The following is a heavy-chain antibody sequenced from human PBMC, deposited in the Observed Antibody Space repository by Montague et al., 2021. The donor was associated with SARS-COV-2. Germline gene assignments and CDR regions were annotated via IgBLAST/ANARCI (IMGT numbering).Heavy chain of an antibody. J-gene: IGHJ6*02. V-gene: IGHV4-39*01. Sequence: SETLSLTCAVSGGSISSSSYYWGWIRQPPGKGLEWIGSIHYSGSTYYNPSLKSRVSISVDTSKNQFSLKLSSVTAADTAVYYCARLWVTVYYYYGMDVWGQGTLVTVSS. D-gene: IGHD2-21*01. CDR3: ARLWVTVYYYYGMDV. CDR2: IHYSGST. CDR1: GGSISSSSYY.